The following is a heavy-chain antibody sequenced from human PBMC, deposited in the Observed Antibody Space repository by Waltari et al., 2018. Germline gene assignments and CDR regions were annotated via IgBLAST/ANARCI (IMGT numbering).Heavy chain of an antibody. D-gene: IGHD3-10*01. Sequence: QVQLQQWGAGLLKPSETLSLTCAVYGGSFSGYYWSWIRQPPGKGLEWIGEINHSGSTNYNPSLKSRVTKSVDTSKNQFSLKLSSVTAADTAVYYCAADGSGSTNNWFDPWGQGTLVTVSS. CDR3: AADGSGSTNNWFDP. V-gene: IGHV4-34*01. J-gene: IGHJ5*02. CDR2: INHSGST. CDR1: GGSFSGYY.